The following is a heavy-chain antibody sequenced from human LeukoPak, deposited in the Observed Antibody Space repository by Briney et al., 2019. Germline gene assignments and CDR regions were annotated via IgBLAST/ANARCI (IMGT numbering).Heavy chain of an antibody. Sequence: GGSLRLSCAASGFTFTDYGMHWVRQAPGKGLEWVAVVWSDGTKDSYANSLKGRFTIFRDNSKSTLFLQINSLTAEDTAVYYCARAFQWIFHMDVWGKGTTVTVSS. CDR1: GFTFTDYG. CDR2: VWSDGTKD. J-gene: IGHJ6*03. D-gene: IGHD3-3*01. V-gene: IGHV3-33*01. CDR3: ARAFQWIFHMDV.